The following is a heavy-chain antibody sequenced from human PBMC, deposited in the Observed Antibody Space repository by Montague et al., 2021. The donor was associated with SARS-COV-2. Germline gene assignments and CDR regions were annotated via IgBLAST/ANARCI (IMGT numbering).Heavy chain of an antibody. CDR1: GGSVSSGNYY. J-gene: IGHJ5*02. CDR3: ARMPMASGSYWFDP. V-gene: IGHV4-61*01. Sequence: SETLSLTCTVSGGSVSSGNYYWSWIRQPPGKGLEWIGYIYYSGSTNYNPSLKSRVTISVDTSKNQFSLKLSSVTAADTAVYYCARMPMASGSYWFDPWGQGTLVTVSS. D-gene: IGHD3-10*01. CDR2: IYYSGST.